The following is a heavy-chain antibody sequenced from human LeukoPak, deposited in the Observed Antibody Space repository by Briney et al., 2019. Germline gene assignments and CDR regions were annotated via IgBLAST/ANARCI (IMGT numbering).Heavy chain of an antibody. CDR2: IDPSGGST. J-gene: IGHJ4*02. CDR1: GYTFTGYY. D-gene: IGHD2/OR15-2a*01. CDR3: AREGLSFDY. V-gene: IGHV1-46*01. Sequence: ASVKVSCKASGYTFTGYYMHWVRQAPGQGLEWMGVIDPSGGSTNYAQKLQGRVTMTTDTSTSTAYMELRSLRSDDTAVYYCAREGLSFDYWGQGTLVTVSS.